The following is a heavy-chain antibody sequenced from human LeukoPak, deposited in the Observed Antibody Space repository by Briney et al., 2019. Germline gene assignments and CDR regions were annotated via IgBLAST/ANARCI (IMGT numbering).Heavy chain of an antibody. CDR3: AKRGCDTNGCPYYFDY. V-gene: IGHV3-53*01. CDR2: IYKVGNT. CDR1: GFTVSNNY. Sequence: GGSLRLSCAASGFTVSNNYMSWVRQAPGKGLEWVSVIYKVGNTFYADSVKGRFTISRDNFKNTLYLQMNSLRAEDTAVYYCAKRGCDTNGCPYYFDYWGQGTLVTVSS. J-gene: IGHJ4*02. D-gene: IGHD2-8*01.